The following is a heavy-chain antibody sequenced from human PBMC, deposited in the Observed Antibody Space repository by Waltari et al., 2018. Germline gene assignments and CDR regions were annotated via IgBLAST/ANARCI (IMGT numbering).Heavy chain of an antibody. CDR1: GYTFTSYS. CDR3: ARLGITMTPDY. CDR2: MNSGGDTT. V-gene: IGHV1-46*01. Sequence: QVQLVQSGAELKKPGASVKLSCKASGYTFTSYSIQWGRQAPGQGLEWMGVMNSGGDTTIYAQKFQGRVTRTRDTSTSTVYMELSSLRSEDTAVYYCARLGITMTPDYWGQGTLVTVSS. J-gene: IGHJ4*02.